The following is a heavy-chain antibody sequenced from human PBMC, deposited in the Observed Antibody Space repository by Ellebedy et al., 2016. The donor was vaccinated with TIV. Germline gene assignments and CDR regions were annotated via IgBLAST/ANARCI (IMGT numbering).Heavy chain of an antibody. Sequence: GESLKISCAASGFTFSTYWMHWVRQAPGKGLEWVAIIKQDGSEKYYVDSVKGRFSISRDNAKNSLYLQMDSLRAEDTAVYYCAKEIGGGGSYWGQGTLVTVSS. CDR3: AKEIGGGGSY. CDR1: GFTFSTYW. D-gene: IGHD3-10*01. V-gene: IGHV3-7*01. J-gene: IGHJ4*02. CDR2: IKQDGSEK.